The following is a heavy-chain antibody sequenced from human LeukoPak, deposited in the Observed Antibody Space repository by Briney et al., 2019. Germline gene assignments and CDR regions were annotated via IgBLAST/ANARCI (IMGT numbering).Heavy chain of an antibody. CDR2: FDPEDGET. V-gene: IGHV1-24*01. CDR3: ATDTPGSYGSYDY. J-gene: IGHJ4*02. D-gene: IGHD1-26*01. Sequence: ASVKVSCKVSGYTLTELSMHWVRQAPGKGLEWMGGFDPEDGETIYAQKFQGRVTVTEDTSTDTAYMELSSLRSEDTAVYYCATDTPGSYGSYDYWGQGTLVTVSS. CDR1: GYTLTELS.